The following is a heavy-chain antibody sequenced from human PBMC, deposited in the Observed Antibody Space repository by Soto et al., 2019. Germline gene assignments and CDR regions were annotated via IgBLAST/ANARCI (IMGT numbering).Heavy chain of an antibody. Sequence: SCKASGYTFTGYYMHWVRQAPGKGLEYISGVRGNGDPPFYTDSVKGRFTISRDTSKNTLYLQMTTLSADDTAVYYCVKSRGGNNFDFFDWGQGTLVTVSS. CDR1: GYTFTGYY. CDR3: VKSRGGNNFDFFD. J-gene: IGHJ4*02. V-gene: IGHV3-64D*06. D-gene: IGHD5-12*01. CDR2: VRGNGDPP.